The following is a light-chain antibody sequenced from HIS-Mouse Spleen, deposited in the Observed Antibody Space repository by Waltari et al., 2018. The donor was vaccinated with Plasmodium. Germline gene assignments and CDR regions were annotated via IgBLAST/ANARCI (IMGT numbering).Light chain of an antibody. CDR1: ALPKQS. CDR3: QSADSSGTYQV. Sequence: SYELTQPPSVSVSPGQTARIPCSGDALPKQSAYWYQQKPGQAPVLVIYKDSERPSGIPERFSGSSSGTTVTLTISGVKAEDEADYYCQSADSSGTYQVFGGGTKLTVL. CDR2: KDS. V-gene: IGLV3-25*03. J-gene: IGLJ2*01.